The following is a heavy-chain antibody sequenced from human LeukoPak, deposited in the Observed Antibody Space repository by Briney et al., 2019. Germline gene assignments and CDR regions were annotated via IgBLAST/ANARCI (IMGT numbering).Heavy chain of an antibody. Sequence: SETLSLTCTVSGGSISSYYWSWIRQPPGKGLEWIGYIYYSGSTNYNPSLKSRVTISVDTSKNQFSLKLSSVTAADTAVYYCARGSVEWYETSYDYWGQGTLVTVSS. CDR2: IYYSGST. V-gene: IGHV4-59*01. CDR1: GGSISSYY. CDR3: ARGSVEWYETSYDY. D-gene: IGHD3-3*01. J-gene: IGHJ4*02.